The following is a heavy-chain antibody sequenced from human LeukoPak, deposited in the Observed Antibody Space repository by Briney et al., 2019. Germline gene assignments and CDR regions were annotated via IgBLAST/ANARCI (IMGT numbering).Heavy chain of an antibody. V-gene: IGHV1-69*05. CDR1: GGTFSSDP. CDR2: TIPFLGAT. D-gene: IGHD2-2*01. CDR3: ARDKNLGDCGSRSCYGVWPFDI. Sequence: SVKVSCKASGGTFSSDPITWVRQAPGQGLEWMGGTIPFLGATTYAQRFQGRISITTDESTTIAYMELSSLRSEDTAVYYCARDKNLGDCGSRSCYGVWPFDIWGQGTMVTVSS. J-gene: IGHJ3*02.